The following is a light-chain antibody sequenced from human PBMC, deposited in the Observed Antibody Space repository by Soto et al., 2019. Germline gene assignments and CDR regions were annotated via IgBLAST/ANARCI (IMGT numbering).Light chain of an antibody. V-gene: IGKV3-20*01. CDR2: SAS. CDR3: QQHGSSPGT. J-gene: IGKJ1*01. CDR1: QSVNHNN. Sequence: EIVLTQSPGTLSLSPGQRATLTCRASQSVNHNNLAWYQQKPGQAPRLLIYSASRRTTATPDRFSGSGSGTDFTLTISGLEPEDFAVYYCQQHGSSPGTFGQGTKVEIK.